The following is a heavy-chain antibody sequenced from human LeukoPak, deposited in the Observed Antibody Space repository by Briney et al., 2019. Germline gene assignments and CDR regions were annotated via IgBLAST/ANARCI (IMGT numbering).Heavy chain of an antibody. CDR1: GFTFSSYG. CDR3: ARDPSIAARHFDY. CDR2: IWYDGSNE. J-gene: IGHJ4*02. V-gene: IGHV3-33*01. Sequence: GGSLRLSCAASGFTFSSYGMHSVRQNPRKGVEWGAVIWYDGSNEYYADSVKGRFTISRDNSKNTLYLQMNSLRAEDTAVYYCARDPSIAARHFDYWGQGTLVTVSS. D-gene: IGHD6-6*01.